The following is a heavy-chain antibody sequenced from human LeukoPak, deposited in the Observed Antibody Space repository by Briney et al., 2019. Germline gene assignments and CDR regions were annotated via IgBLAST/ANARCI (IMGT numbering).Heavy chain of an antibody. D-gene: IGHD6-19*01. Sequence: ASVKVSCKASGYTFTGYYMHWVRQAPGQGPEWMGWINPNSGGTNYAQKFQGRVTMTRDTSINTAYMELSRLRSDDTVVYYCARGIAVAKTLDYWGQGTLVTVSS. CDR1: GYTFTGYY. J-gene: IGHJ4*02. CDR2: INPNSGGT. CDR3: ARGIAVAKTLDY. V-gene: IGHV1-2*02.